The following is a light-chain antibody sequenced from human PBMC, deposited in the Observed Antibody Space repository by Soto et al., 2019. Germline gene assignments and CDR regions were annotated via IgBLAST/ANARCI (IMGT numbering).Light chain of an antibody. J-gene: IGKJ1*01. Sequence: EIVLTQSPGTLSLSPGERATLSCGASQTVTGNYLAWYQHKPGQTPRLLIFAASTRATGIPDRFSGSGSGTDFTLPISRLEPEDFAVYYCQHYYTSYTTFGPGTKVEVK. CDR3: QHYYTSYTT. CDR1: QTVTGNY. V-gene: IGKV3-20*01. CDR2: AAS.